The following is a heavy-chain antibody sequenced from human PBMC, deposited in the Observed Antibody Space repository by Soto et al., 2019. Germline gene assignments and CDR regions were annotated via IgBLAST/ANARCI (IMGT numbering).Heavy chain of an antibody. D-gene: IGHD2-15*01. V-gene: IGHV4-38-2*01. CDR1: GFFISSGNY. CDR2: IFHGANT. CDR3: ARARWYDAFDV. Sequence: SETLSLTCAVSGFFISSGNYWGWIRKPPGKGLEWIGSIFHGANTYYNPSLKSRVTISVDMSKNQFSLKLNSVTAADTAVYYCARARWYDAFDVWGQGTVVTVSS. J-gene: IGHJ3*01.